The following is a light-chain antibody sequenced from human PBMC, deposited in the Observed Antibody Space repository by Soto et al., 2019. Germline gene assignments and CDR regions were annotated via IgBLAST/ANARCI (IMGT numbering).Light chain of an antibody. V-gene: IGLV1-44*01. CDR1: SSNIGRNT. CDR2: SND. Sequence: QSVLTQPPSASGTPGQRVSISCSGSSSNIGRNTVNWYQQLPGTAPKVLIYSNDQRPSGVLDRFSCCKSGTKAALATSGLQSEEEADYYCGAWDDSLNGQGVFGGGTKLTVL. J-gene: IGLJ3*02. CDR3: GAWDDSLNGQGV.